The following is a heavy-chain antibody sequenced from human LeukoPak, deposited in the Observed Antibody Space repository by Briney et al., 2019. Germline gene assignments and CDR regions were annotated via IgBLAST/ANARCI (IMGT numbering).Heavy chain of an antibody. Sequence: SETLSLTCTVSGGSISSYYWSWIRQPPGKGLEWIGYIYYSGSTNYNPSLKSRVTISVDTSKNQFSLKLSSVTAADTAVYYCAREGLGIAARFPGDDAFDIWGQGTMVTVSS. D-gene: IGHD6-6*01. V-gene: IGHV4-59*12. CDR3: AREGLGIAARFPGDDAFDI. CDR1: GGSISSYY. J-gene: IGHJ3*02. CDR2: IYYSGST.